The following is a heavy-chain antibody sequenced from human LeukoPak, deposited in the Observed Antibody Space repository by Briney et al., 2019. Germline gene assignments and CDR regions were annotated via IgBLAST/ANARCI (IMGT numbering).Heavy chain of an antibody. CDR2: INHSGST. CDR1: GGSISSSSYY. CDR3: ARGRGYSGYDSPQDDY. Sequence: SETLSLTCTVSGGSISSSSYYWGWIRQPPGKGLEWIGEINHSGSTNYNPSLKSRVTISVDTSKNQFSLKLSSVTAADTAVYYCARGRGYSGYDSPQDDYWGQGTLVTVSS. V-gene: IGHV4-39*07. J-gene: IGHJ4*02. D-gene: IGHD5-12*01.